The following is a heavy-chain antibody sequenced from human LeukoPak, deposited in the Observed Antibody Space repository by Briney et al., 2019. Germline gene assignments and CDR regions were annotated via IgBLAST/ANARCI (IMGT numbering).Heavy chain of an antibody. J-gene: IGHJ5*02. V-gene: IGHV3-66*04. CDR2: IYSGGST. D-gene: IGHD6-13*01. Sequence: GGSLRLSCAASGFTVSSNYMSWVRQAPGKGLEWVSVIYSGGSTYYADSVKGRFTISRDNSKNTLYLQMNSLRAEDTAVYYCARLSSSRTGVFDPWGQGTLVTVSS. CDR1: GFTVSSNY. CDR3: ARLSSSRTGVFDP.